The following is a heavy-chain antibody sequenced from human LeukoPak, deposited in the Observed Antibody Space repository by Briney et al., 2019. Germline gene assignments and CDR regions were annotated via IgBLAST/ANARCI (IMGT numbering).Heavy chain of an antibody. V-gene: IGHV6-1*01. Sequence: SQTLSLTCAISGDSVSSNSAAWNWIRQSPSRGLEWLGRTYYRSKWYNDYAVSVKSRITINPHTSKNHFSLQLNSVAPEDTAVYYCARVVVVPAAMVGYYYYYGMDVWGQGTTVTVSS. CDR2: TYYRSKWYN. CDR1: GDSVSSNSAA. D-gene: IGHD2-2*01. CDR3: ARVVVVPAAMVGYYYYYGMDV. J-gene: IGHJ6*02.